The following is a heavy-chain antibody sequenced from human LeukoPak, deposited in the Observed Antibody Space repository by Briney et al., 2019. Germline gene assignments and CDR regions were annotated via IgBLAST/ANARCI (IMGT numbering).Heavy chain of an antibody. J-gene: IGHJ6*03. CDR1: GYTFTYYY. CDR3: ARVSVGGYYMDV. Sequence: ASVKVSCKAFGYTFTYYYIHWVRQAPGQGLEWMGWIDPNSGGTNSPQKFQDRVTMTRDTSISTAYMELSRLRSDDTAVYYCARVSVGGYYMDVWGKGTTVTISS. D-gene: IGHD3-16*01. CDR2: IDPNSGGT. V-gene: IGHV1-2*02.